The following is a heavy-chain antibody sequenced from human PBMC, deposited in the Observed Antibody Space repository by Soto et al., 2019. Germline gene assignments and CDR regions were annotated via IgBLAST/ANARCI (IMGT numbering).Heavy chain of an antibody. CDR3: ARGGQYHIY. CDR1: GFTLRTYW. Sequence: PGGSLRLSCAAAGFTLRTYWMSWVRQAPGKGLKWVANIKQDGSEKYYVDSVKGRFTISRDNAKNSLDLQINPLRPEDTAVYYCARGGQYHIYWGQGTLVTVSS. CDR2: IKQDGSEK. J-gene: IGHJ4*02. V-gene: IGHV3-7*03. D-gene: IGHD2-2*01.